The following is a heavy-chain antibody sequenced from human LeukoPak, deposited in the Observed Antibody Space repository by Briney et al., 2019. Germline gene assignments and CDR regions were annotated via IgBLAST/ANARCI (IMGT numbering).Heavy chain of an antibody. J-gene: IGHJ5*02. CDR1: GGSISSSSYY. CDR3: PRHWYDYGDYVWPYWFDP. V-gene: IGHV4-39*01. D-gene: IGHD4-17*01. Sequence: PSETQSLTCAVSGGSISSSSYYWGWIRQPPGKGLEWIGSIYYSGSTYYNPSLKSRVTISVDTSKNQFTLKLSSVTAADTAVYYCPRHWYDYGDYVWPYWFDPWGQGTLVTDSS. CDR2: IYYSGST.